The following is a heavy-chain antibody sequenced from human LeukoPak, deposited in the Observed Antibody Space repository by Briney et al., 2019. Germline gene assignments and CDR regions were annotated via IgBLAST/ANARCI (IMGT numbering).Heavy chain of an antibody. Sequence: RASVKVSCKASGYTFTGYYMHWVRQAPGQGLEWMGWINPNSGGTNYAQKFQGRVTMTRDTSISTAYMELSRLRSDDTAVYYCARDRAAAKTNWFDPWGQGTLVTVSS. J-gene: IGHJ5*02. V-gene: IGHV1-2*02. CDR1: GYTFTGYY. CDR2: INPNSGGT. CDR3: ARDRAAAKTNWFDP. D-gene: IGHD6-13*01.